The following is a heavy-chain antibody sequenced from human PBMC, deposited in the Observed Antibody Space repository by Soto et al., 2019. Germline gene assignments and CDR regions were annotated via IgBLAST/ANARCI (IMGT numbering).Heavy chain of an antibody. D-gene: IGHD3-22*01. CDR2: IYYSGST. V-gene: IGHV4-31*03. J-gene: IGHJ5*02. CDR1: GGSISSGGYY. CDR3: AREYMDYYDSSGYLLDP. Sequence: SETLSLTCTVSGGSISSGGYYWSWNRQHPGQGLEWIGYIYYSGSTYYNPSLKSRVTISVDTSKNQFSLKLSSVTAADTAVYYCAREYMDYYDSSGYLLDPWGQGTLVTVSS.